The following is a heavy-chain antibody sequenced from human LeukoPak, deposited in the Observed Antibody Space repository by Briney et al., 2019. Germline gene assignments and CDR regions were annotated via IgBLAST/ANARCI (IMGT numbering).Heavy chain of an antibody. Sequence: PGGSLRLSCAASGFTFSSYNMNWVRQPPGKGLEWVSSISSSSSYIYYADSVKGRFTISRDNAKNSLYLQMNSLRAEDTAVYYCAKVYFGSGSYYFDYWGQGTLVTVSS. CDR2: ISSSSSYI. CDR1: GFTFSSYN. V-gene: IGHV3-21*01. CDR3: AKVYFGSGSYYFDY. D-gene: IGHD3-10*01. J-gene: IGHJ4*02.